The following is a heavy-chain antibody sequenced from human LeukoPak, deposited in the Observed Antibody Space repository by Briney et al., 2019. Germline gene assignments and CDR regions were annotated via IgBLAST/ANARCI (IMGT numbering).Heavy chain of an antibody. CDR1: GYTFTSYY. V-gene: IGHV1-24*01. CDR2: FDPEDGET. J-gene: IGHJ5*02. Sequence: ASVKVSCKASGYTFTSYYIHWMRQAPGQGLEWMGGFDPEDGETIYAQKFQGRVTMTEDTSTDTAYMELSSLRSEDTAVYYCTPTFPQNFNWFDPWGQGTLVTVSS. CDR3: TPTFPQNFNWFDP. D-gene: IGHD3-16*01.